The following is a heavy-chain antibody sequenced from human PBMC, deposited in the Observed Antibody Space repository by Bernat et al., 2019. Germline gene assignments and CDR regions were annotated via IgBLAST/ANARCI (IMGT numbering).Heavy chain of an antibody. Sequence: EVQLVESGGGLVQPGRSLRLSCAASGFTFDDYAMHWVRQAPGKGLDWFSGFSWISGSIGYADSVKGRFTISRDNAKNSLYLQMNSLRAEDTALYYCAKSAAQFYDSSGYWNYWGQGTLVTVSS. CDR1: GFTFDDYA. J-gene: IGHJ4*02. CDR3: AKSAAQFYDSSGYWNY. CDR2: FSWISGSI. V-gene: IGHV3-9*01. D-gene: IGHD3-22*01.